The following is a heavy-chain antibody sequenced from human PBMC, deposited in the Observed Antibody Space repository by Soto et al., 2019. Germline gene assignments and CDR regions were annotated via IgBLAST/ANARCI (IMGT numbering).Heavy chain of an antibody. J-gene: IGHJ4*02. CDR1: GFTFSSYG. CDR3: ARDRRVSEYYYDSSGYYDY. D-gene: IGHD3-22*01. CDR2: IWYDGSNK. Sequence: PRGSMSLSCAASGFTFSSYGMPWDLQAPVNGLDWVAVIWYDGSNKYYADSVKGRFTISRDNSKNTLYLQMNSLRAEDTAVYYCARDRRVSEYYYDSSGYYDYWGQGTLVTVSS. V-gene: IGHV3-33*01.